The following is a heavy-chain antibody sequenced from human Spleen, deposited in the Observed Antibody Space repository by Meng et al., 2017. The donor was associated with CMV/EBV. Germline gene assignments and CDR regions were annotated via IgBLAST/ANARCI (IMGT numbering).Heavy chain of an antibody. D-gene: IGHD2-21*01. Sequence: SQTLSLTCAVYGRSFSGYYWSWIRQPPGKGLEWIGEINHSGSTNYNPSLKSRVTISVDTSKNQFSLKLSSVTAADTAVYYCARGMVVIAPWFDPWGPGTLVTVSS. CDR2: INHSGST. CDR1: GRSFSGYY. V-gene: IGHV4-34*01. CDR3: ARGMVVIAPWFDP. J-gene: IGHJ5*02.